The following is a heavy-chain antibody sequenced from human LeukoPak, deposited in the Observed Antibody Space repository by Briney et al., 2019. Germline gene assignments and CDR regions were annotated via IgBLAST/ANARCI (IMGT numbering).Heavy chain of an antibody. Sequence: ASVKVSCKASGYTFTSYAISWVRQAPGQGLEWMGRIIPILGIANYAQKFQGRVTITADKSTSTAYMELSSLRSEDTAVYYCARGIGDDFWSGIIWDYWGQGTLVTVSS. CDR1: GYTFTSYA. CDR3: ARGIGDDFWSGIIWDY. CDR2: IIPILGIA. J-gene: IGHJ4*02. D-gene: IGHD3-3*01. V-gene: IGHV1-69*04.